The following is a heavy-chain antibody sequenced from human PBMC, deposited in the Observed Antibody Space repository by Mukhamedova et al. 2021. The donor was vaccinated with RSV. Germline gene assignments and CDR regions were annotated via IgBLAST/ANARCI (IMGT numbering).Heavy chain of an antibody. Sequence: GRQVPGKGLVWVARLKYDGSSTTYADSVRGRFTLSRDNAKNTLYLQMNSLRAEDTAAYYCARGTTSIGILSWFDLWGQGTLVTVSS. CDR2: LKYDGSST. CDR3: ARGTTSIGILSWFDL. D-gene: IGHD3-3*02. J-gene: IGHJ5*02. V-gene: IGHV3-74*03.